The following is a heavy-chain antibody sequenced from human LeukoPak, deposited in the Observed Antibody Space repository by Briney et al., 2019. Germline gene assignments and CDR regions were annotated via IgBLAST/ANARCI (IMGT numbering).Heavy chain of an antibody. CDR1: GFTFSSYW. V-gene: IGHV3-74*01. J-gene: IGHJ6*02. CDR3: AKGLAARPGYYYYGMDV. CDR2: INSDGSST. Sequence: PGGSLRLSCAASGFTFSSYWMHWVRQAPGKGLVWVSRINSDGSSTSYADSVKGRFTISRDNAKNTLYLQMNSLRAEDTAVYYCAKGLAARPGYYYYGMDVWGQGTTVTVSS. D-gene: IGHD6-6*01.